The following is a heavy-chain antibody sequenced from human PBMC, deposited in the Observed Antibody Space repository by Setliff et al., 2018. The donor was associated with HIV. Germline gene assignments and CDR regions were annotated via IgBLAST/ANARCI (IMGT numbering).Heavy chain of an antibody. D-gene: IGHD1-26*01. CDR3: ARDFGWEPQYSHYYYMDV. Sequence: SETLSLTCAVFGGSFSSPYWSWIRQPPGKGLEWIAEINHSGRTNYNPSLKSRVTISVDTSKNQFSLKLSSVTAADTAVYYCARDFGWEPQYSHYYYMDVWGKGTTVTVSS. CDR2: INHSGRT. V-gene: IGHV4-34*01. J-gene: IGHJ6*03. CDR1: GGSFSSPY.